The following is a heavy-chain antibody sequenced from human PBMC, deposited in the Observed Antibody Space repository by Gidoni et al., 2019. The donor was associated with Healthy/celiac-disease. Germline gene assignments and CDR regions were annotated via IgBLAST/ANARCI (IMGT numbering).Heavy chain of an antibody. CDR1: GGPISSSSYY. Sequence: QLQLQESGPGLVKPSEPLSLPCTVSGGPISSSSYYWRWIRQPPGKGLEWIGSIDYSGSTYYNPSLKSRVTISVDTSKNQFSLKLSSVTAADTAVYYCARAVGAIWYWGQGTLVTVSS. CDR2: IDYSGST. CDR3: ARAVGAIWY. J-gene: IGHJ4*02. V-gene: IGHV4-39*01. D-gene: IGHD1-26*01.